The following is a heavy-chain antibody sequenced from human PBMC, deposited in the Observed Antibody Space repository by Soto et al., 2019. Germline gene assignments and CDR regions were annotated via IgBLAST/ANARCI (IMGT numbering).Heavy chain of an antibody. CDR2: IYYSGST. Sequence: SETLSLTCTGSGGSIFIGGYYLSWIRQHPGKGLEWIGYIYYSGSTYYNPSLKSRVTISVDMSKNQFSLNLTSVTAADTAVYYCAREITTDENWFDPWGQGILITVSS. D-gene: IGHD4-17*01. CDR1: GGSIFIGGYY. CDR3: AREITTDENWFDP. J-gene: IGHJ5*02. V-gene: IGHV4-31*03.